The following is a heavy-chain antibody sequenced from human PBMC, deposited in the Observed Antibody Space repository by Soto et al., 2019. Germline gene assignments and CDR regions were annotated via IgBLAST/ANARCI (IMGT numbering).Heavy chain of an antibody. Sequence: QVQLVESGGGLVKPGGSLRLSCAASGFTFSDYYVSWIRQAPGKGLEWVSYISSSGSTIYYADSVKGRFTISRDNAKNSLYLQMNSLRAEDTAVYYCARELVDLEWLDYGMDVWGQGTTVTVSS. V-gene: IGHV3-11*01. J-gene: IGHJ6*02. CDR3: ARELVDLEWLDYGMDV. CDR1: GFTFSDYY. CDR2: ISSSGSTI. D-gene: IGHD3-3*01.